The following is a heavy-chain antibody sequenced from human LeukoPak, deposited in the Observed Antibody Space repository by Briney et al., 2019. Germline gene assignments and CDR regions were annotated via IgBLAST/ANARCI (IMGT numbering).Heavy chain of an antibody. Sequence: ASIKVSCKASGYTFTDYYIHWVRQAPGQGLEWMGWINPNNGGTNYAQKFQGRVTMTRDTSISTAYMELSRLRSDDTAVYYCARVVAEGPPTWTKGRADFDYWGQGTLVTVSS. J-gene: IGHJ4*02. CDR1: GYTFTDYY. CDR2: INPNNGGT. V-gene: IGHV1-2*02. D-gene: IGHD2-21*01. CDR3: ARVVAEGPPTWTKGRADFDY.